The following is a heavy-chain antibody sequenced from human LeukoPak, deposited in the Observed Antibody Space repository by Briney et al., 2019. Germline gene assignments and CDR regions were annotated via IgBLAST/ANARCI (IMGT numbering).Heavy chain of an antibody. V-gene: IGHV3-23*01. J-gene: IGHJ4*02. CDR1: GFTFSSYG. CDR2: IGGSGSHT. Sequence: GGSLRLSCAASGFTFSSYGMSWVRQAPGKGLEWVSGIGGSGSHTYYADSVKGRFTISRDNSENTMYLHINGLRAEDTALYFCARDERSIQFNFWGQGTLVTVSS. CDR3: ARDERSIQFNF. D-gene: IGHD5-24*01.